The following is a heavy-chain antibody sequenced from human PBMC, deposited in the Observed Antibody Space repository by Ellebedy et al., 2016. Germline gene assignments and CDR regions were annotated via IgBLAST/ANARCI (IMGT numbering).Heavy chain of an antibody. CDR2: INSDGSST. Sequence: GGSLRLXXAASGFTFSSYWMHWVRQAPGKGLVWVSRINSDGSSTSYADSMKGRLTISRDNSKNTVYLQVNGLRAEDTAVYYCARDDCTIPSCFGAWGQGTLVTVSS. CDR3: ARDDCTIPSCFGA. D-gene: IGHD2-2*01. V-gene: IGHV3-74*01. CDR1: GFTFSSYW. J-gene: IGHJ5*02.